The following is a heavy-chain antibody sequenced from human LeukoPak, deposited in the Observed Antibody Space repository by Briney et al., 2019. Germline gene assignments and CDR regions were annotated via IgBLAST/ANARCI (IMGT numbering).Heavy chain of an antibody. CDR3: ARPSTTVLGDAFDI. D-gene: IGHD4-17*01. V-gene: IGHV4-39*01. Sequence: SETLSLTCTVSGGSISSSSYYWGWIRQPPGKGLEWIGSIYYSGSTYYNPSLKSRVTISVDTSKNQFSLKLSSVTAADTAVYYCARPSTTVLGDAFDIWGQGTMVTVSS. J-gene: IGHJ3*02. CDR2: IYYSGST. CDR1: GGSISSSSYY.